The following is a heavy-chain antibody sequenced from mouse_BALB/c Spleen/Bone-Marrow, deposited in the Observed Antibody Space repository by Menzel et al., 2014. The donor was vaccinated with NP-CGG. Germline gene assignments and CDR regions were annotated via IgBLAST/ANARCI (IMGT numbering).Heavy chain of an antibody. CDR2: ITNGGGST. J-gene: IGHJ3*01. CDR3: ATLTGTSY. D-gene: IGHD4-1*01. Sequence: EVKLMESGGGLVQPGGSLKLSCAASGFPFSSYTMSWVRPTPEKRLGWVAFITNGGGSTYYPDTLKGRFTISRDDAKNTLYLQMSSLKSEDTAMYYCATLTGTSYWGQGTLVTVSA. CDR1: GFPFSSYT. V-gene: IGHV5-12-2*01.